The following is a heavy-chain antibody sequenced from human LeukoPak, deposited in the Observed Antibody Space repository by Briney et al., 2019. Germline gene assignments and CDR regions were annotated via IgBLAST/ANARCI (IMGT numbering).Heavy chain of an antibody. CDR3: AELGITMIGGV. CDR1: GFSFSSYA. D-gene: IGHD3-10*02. Sequence: GGSLRLSCATSGFSFSSYAMSWVRQAPGKGLGWVSSISSSSSYIYYADSVKGRFTISRDNAKNSLYLQMNSLKAEDMAVYYCAELGITMIGGVWGKGTTVTISS. V-gene: IGHV3-21*01. J-gene: IGHJ6*04. CDR2: ISSSSSYI.